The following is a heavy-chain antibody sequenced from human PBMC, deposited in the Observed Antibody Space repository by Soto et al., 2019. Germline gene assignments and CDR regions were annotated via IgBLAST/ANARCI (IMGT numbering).Heavy chain of an antibody. CDR3: GRVRVDKAEGWFDP. J-gene: IGHJ5*02. Sequence: EVQLVQSGAEVKKPGESLRISCKGSGYSFTTYWITWVRQVPGKGLEWMGRIDPSDSYANYSPSFQGHVTMSADKSIITAYLQWSSLKASDNAMYYCGRVRVDKAEGWFDPWGQGTLVTVSS. CDR1: GYSFTTYW. D-gene: IGHD5-12*01. CDR2: IDPSDSYA. V-gene: IGHV5-10-1*03.